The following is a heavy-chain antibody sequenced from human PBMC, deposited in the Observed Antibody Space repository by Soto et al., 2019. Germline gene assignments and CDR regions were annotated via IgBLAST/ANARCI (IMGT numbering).Heavy chain of an antibody. CDR2: IYYSGST. Sequence: QVQLQESGPGLVKPSETLSLTCTVSGGSISSYYWSWIRQPPGKGLEWIGYIYYSGSTNYNPSLKSRVTISVDTSKNHFSLKLSSVTAADTAFYYCARGDCSGGTCYLGYYYMDVWGKGTTVTVSS. V-gene: IGHV4-59*01. J-gene: IGHJ6*03. CDR3: ARGDCSGGTCYLGYYYMDV. D-gene: IGHD2-15*01. CDR1: GGSISSYY.